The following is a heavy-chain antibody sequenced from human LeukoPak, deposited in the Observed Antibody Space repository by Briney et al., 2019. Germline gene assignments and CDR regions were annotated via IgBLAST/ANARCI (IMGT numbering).Heavy chain of an antibody. V-gene: IGHV4-4*02. D-gene: IGHD2-15*01. CDR2: IYHSGST. Sequence: SETLSLTCAVSGGSISSSNWWSWVRQPPGKGLEWIGEIYHSGSTNYNPSLKSRVTISVDKSKNQFSLKLSSVTAADTAVYYCARVRGYCSGGSCYSGMDVWGQGTTVTVSS. CDR3: ARVRGYCSGGSCYSGMDV. CDR1: GGSISSSNW. J-gene: IGHJ6*02.